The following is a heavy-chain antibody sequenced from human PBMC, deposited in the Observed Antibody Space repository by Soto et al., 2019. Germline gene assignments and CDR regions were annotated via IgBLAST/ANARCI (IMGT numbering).Heavy chain of an antibody. CDR2: ITGSGGST. J-gene: IGHJ5*02. D-gene: IGHD5-18*01. CDR1: GFTFGTYA. V-gene: IGHV3-23*01. CDR3: AKDRSVDTRDWFDP. Sequence: GGSLRLSCAASGFTFGTYAMNWVRQSPGKGLEWVSGITGSGGSTYYADSVKGRFTISRDNSKNTLYLQMNSLRGDDTAVYYCAKDRSVDTRDWFDPWGQGTLVTVSS.